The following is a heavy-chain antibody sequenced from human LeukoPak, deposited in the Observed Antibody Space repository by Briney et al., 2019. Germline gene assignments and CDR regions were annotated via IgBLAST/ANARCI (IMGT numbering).Heavy chain of an antibody. CDR2: IKEDGTDK. CDR3: VRESDVWSGPGIGRPLDV. Sequence: GGSLRLSCIASGFTFSNSWMTWVRQAPGRGLEWVANIKEDGTDKQYVDSVKGRFTISRDNAKNSVSLQMDGLRAEDTAVYHCVRESDVWSGPGIGRPLDVWGKGTTVTVSS. CDR1: GFTFSNSW. J-gene: IGHJ6*04. V-gene: IGHV3-7*01. D-gene: IGHD3-3*01.